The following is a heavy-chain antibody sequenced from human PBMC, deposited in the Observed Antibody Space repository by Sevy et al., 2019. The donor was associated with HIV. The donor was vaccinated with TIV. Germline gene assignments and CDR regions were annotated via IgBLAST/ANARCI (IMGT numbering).Heavy chain of an antibody. CDR3: ARHERDSGSYKNYYYYYYMDV. V-gene: IGHV4-38-2*01. D-gene: IGHD6-6*01. CDR2: IYHSGST. J-gene: IGHJ6*03. CDR1: GYSISSGYY. Sequence: SETLSLTCAVSGYSISSGYYWGWIRQPPGKGLEWIGSIYHSGSTYYNPSLKSRVTISVDTSKNQFCLKVSSVTAADTVVYYCARHERDSGSYKNYYYYYYMDVWGKGTTVTVSS.